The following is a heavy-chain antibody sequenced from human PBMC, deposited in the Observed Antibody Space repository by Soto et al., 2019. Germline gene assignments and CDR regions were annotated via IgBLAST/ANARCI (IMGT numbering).Heavy chain of an antibody. CDR3: QLRSVHFDDGGFPSFYCGLDV. Sequence: VQLVQSGAEVKKPGSSVKVSCEASGGNFNNYTISWVRQAPGHGLEWMGGFIPLFFTASYSQTFQGRVTITADRSTSFVYMELSSLRYEDTGVYYCQLRSVHFDDGGFPSFYCGLDVWGQGTTVTVS. CDR1: GGNFNNYT. CDR2: FIPLFFTA. V-gene: IGHV1-69*06. J-gene: IGHJ6*02. D-gene: IGHD2-15*01.